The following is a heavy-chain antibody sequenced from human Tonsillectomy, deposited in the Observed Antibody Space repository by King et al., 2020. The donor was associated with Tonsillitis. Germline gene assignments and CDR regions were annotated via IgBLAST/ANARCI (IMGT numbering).Heavy chain of an antibody. V-gene: IGHV1-2*02. CDR2: INPNSGGT. J-gene: IGHJ6*02. D-gene: IGHD6-6*01. CDR3: ASARRVYYYYGMDV. CDR1: GYTFTGYY. Sequence: QLVQSGAEVKKPGASVKVSCKASGYTFTGYYMHWVRQAPGQGLEWMGWINPNSGGTNYAQNFQGRVTMTRDTSISTAYMELSRLGSDDTAVYYCASARRVYYYYGMDVWGQGTTVTVSS.